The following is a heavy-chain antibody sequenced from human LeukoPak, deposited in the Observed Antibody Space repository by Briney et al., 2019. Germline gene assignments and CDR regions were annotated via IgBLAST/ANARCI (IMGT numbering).Heavy chain of an antibody. CDR1: GASITSYY. CDR2: IYTSGNT. CDR3: ARAPTFEGVIVFDP. J-gene: IGHJ5*02. D-gene: IGHD3-16*02. Sequence: SETLSLTCTVSGASITSYYWSWIRHPAGKGLEWIGLIYTSGNTNYNPSLKRRVTMSQDTSKNPIPLNLNSVTAADTAVYYSARAPTFEGVIVFDPWGQGTLVTVSS. V-gene: IGHV4-4*07.